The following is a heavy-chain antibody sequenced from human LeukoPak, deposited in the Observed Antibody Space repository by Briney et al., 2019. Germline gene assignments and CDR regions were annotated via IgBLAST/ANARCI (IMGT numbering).Heavy chain of an antibody. CDR3: AISGSSYYYSMDV. CDR2: ISGSGGST. J-gene: IGHJ6*02. D-gene: IGHD1-26*01. Sequence: GGSLRLSCAASGFTFSSYAMSWVRQAPGKGLEWVSAISGSGGSTHYAESVKGRFTISRQNSKNTLYLQMNSLRPEDTAVYYCAISGSSYYYSMDVWGQGATVTVSS. V-gene: IGHV3-23*01. CDR1: GFTFSSYA.